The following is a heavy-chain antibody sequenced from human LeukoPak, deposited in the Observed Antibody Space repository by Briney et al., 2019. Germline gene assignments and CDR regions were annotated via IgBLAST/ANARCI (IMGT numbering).Heavy chain of an antibody. CDR3: ATLGYSSGTDY. CDR2: IYTSGST. V-gene: IGHV4-4*07. D-gene: IGHD5-18*01. Sequence: SKTLSLTCTVSGGSISSYYWSWIRQPAGKGLEWIGRIYTSGSTNYNPSLKSRVTISIDTSKNQFSLKLSSVTAADTAVYYCATLGYSSGTDYWGLGTRVTVSS. J-gene: IGHJ4*02. CDR1: GGSISSYY.